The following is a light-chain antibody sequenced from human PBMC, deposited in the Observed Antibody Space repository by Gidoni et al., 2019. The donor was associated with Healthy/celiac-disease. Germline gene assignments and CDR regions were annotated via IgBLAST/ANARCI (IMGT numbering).Light chain of an antibody. J-gene: IGKJ1*01. CDR1: QSVISW. CDR3: QQYNSYSWT. CDR2: KAS. V-gene: IGKV1-5*03. Sequence: IPMTQSPATLSASVGDRVTITCQASQSVISWLAWYQQKPGQPPKLLIYKASSLESGVPSRFSGSGSGTEFTLTISSLQPDDFATYYCQQYNSYSWTFGQGTKVEIK.